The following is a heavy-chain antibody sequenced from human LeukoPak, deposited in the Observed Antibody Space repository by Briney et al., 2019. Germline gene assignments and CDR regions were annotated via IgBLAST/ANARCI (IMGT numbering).Heavy chain of an antibody. Sequence: VGSLRLSCAVSGFTVSSNYMTWVRQAPGKGLEWVSVIYSGGSIYYADSVKGRFTISRDISKNTVDLQLNSLRAEDTAVYYCASGKETSMAQGYWGQGTLVTVSS. J-gene: IGHJ4*02. D-gene: IGHD5-18*01. V-gene: IGHV3-53*01. CDR2: IYSGGSI. CDR1: GFTVSSNY. CDR3: ASGKETSMAQGY.